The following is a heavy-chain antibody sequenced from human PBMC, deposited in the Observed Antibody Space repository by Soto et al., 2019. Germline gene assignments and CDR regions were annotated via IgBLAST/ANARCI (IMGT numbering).Heavy chain of an antibody. D-gene: IGHD6-13*01. V-gene: IGHV1-18*04. CDR1: GYTFTSYG. J-gene: IGHJ6*04. CDR2: ISAYNGNT. Sequence: ASVQICCEAYGYTFTSYGISWVRQAPGQGLEWMGWISAYNGNTNYAQKLQGRVTMTTDTSTSTAYMELRSLRSDDTAVYYCERVYNGKQQQLVSGDYYGMNVRG. CDR3: ERVYNGKQQQLVSGDYYGMNV.